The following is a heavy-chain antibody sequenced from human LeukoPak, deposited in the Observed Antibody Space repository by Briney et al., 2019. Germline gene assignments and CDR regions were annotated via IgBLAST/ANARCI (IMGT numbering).Heavy chain of an antibody. V-gene: IGHV4-39*01. Sequence: SETLSLTCTVSGGSISSTTYYWGWIRQPPGKGLEWIGSVYYGGATYYNPSLKSRITISVDTSRNQFSLKLSSVTAADTAVYYCARQSVEAPYAFDLWGQGTLVTVSS. CDR1: GGSISSTTYY. CDR2: VYYGGAT. CDR3: ARQSVEAPYAFDL. J-gene: IGHJ3*01.